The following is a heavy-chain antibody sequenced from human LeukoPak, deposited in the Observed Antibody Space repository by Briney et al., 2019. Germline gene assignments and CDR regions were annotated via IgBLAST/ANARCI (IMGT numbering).Heavy chain of an antibody. J-gene: IGHJ2*01. Sequence: GGSLRLSCAASGFTFSSYAMSWVRQAPGKGLEWVSGIPSSGPITYYADSVKGRFAISRDNSKNTLYLQMNSLRAEDTAVYYCARGGYYYFDPWGRGTLVTVSS. CDR1: GFTFSSYA. CDR2: IPSSGPIT. CDR3: ARGGYYYFDP. V-gene: IGHV3-23*01. D-gene: IGHD2/OR15-2a*01.